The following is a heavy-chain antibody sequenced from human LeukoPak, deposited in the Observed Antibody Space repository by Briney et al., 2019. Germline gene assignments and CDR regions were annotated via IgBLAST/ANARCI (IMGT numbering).Heavy chain of an antibody. CDR2: INPNSGGT. CDR1: GYTFTGYY. CDR3: ARATYYYGSGSLTP. D-gene: IGHD3-10*01. J-gene: IGHJ5*02. V-gene: IGHV1-2*02. Sequence: ASVKVSCKASGYTFTGYYMHWVRQAPGQGLEWMGWINPNSGGTNYAQTFQGRVTMTRDTSISTAYMELSRLRSDDTAVYYCARATYYYGSGSLTPWGQGTLVTVSS.